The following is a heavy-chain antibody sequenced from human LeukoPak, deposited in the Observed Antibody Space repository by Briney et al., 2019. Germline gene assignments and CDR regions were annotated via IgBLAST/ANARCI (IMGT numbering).Heavy chain of an antibody. V-gene: IGHV3-23*01. CDR3: AGGYSYGYAYPYFDY. J-gene: IGHJ4*02. Sequence: PGGSLRLSCAASGFTFSSYAMSWVRQAPGKGLEWVSAISGSGGSTYYADSVKGRFTISRDNSKNTLYLQMNSLRAEDTAVYYCAGGYSYGYAYPYFDYWGQGTLVTVSS. CDR2: ISGSGGST. D-gene: IGHD5-18*01. CDR1: GFTFSSYA.